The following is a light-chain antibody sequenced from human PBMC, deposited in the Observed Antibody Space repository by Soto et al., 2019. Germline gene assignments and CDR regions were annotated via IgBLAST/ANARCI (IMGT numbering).Light chain of an antibody. CDR3: QQYDTYPWT. CDR2: DAS. J-gene: IGKJ1*01. Sequence: DIQMTQSPTTLSASVGDRVIITCRASQRMSAWLAWYQQKPGKAPKLLIYDASSLENGVPSRFSGSGSGTEFTITISSLQPDDFATYYCQQYDTYPWTFGQGTKVDIK. V-gene: IGKV1-5*01. CDR1: QRMSAW.